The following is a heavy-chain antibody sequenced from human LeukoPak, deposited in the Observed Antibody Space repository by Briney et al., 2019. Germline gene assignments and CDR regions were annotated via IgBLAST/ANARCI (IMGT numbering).Heavy chain of an antibody. J-gene: IGHJ6*03. CDR2: IYYSGST. CDR3: ARVPAPLRNYYYYYMDV. D-gene: IGHD6-25*01. CDR1: GGSISSYY. V-gene: IGHV4-59*01. Sequence: SETLSLTCTVSGGSISSYYWSWIRQPPGKGLEWIGYIYYSGSTNYNPSLKSRVTISVDTSKNQFSLKLSSVTAADTAVYYCARVPAPLRNYYYYYMDVWGKGTTVTISS.